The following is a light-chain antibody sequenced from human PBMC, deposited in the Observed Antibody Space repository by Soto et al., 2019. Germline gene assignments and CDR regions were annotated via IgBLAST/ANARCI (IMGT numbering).Light chain of an antibody. CDR1: QSISTY. Sequence: DIQMTQSPSSLSASVGDRVTITCRASQSISTYLNWYQQKPGKAPKLLIYAASSWQSGVPSRFSGGGSGTDFTLTISSLQPEDFATYYCQQSYSTPWTFGQGTKVEVK. V-gene: IGKV1-39*01. CDR2: AAS. J-gene: IGKJ1*01. CDR3: QQSYSTPWT.